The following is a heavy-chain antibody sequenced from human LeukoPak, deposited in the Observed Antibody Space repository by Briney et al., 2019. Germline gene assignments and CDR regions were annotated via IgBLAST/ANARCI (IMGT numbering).Heavy chain of an antibody. CDR3: AVAYCDKIGSQGWFDP. CDR2: IDYTETT. J-gene: IGHJ5*02. CDR1: GDSISSLDYC. D-gene: IGHD3-22*01. Sequence: KASQTLSLTCSVSGDSISSLDYCWSWIRQAPGKGVEWIGCIDYTETTYSKPSLKSRVTISVDMSKNQFSLQLGSVTAADTAVYFCAVAYCDKIGSQGWFDPWGPGTLVSVSS. V-gene: IGHV4-30-4*01.